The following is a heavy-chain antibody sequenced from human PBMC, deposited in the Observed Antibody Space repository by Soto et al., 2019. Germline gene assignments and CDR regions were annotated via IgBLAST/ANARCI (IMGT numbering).Heavy chain of an antibody. J-gene: IGHJ6*02. CDR3: AIGYYDFWSGYFPGGNYYGMDV. CDR2: INHSGST. CDR1: GGSFSGYY. D-gene: IGHD3-3*01. V-gene: IGHV4-34*01. Sequence: SETLSLTCAVYGGSFSGYYWSWIRQPPGKGLEWIGEINHSGSTNYNPSLKSRVTISVDTSKNQFSLKLSSVTAADTAVYYCAIGYYDFWSGYFPGGNYYGMDVWGQGTTVTVSS.